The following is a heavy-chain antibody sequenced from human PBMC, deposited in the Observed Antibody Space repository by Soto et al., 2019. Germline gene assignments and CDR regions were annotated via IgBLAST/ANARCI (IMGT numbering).Heavy chain of an antibody. D-gene: IGHD3-9*01. J-gene: IGHJ4*02. CDR3: AKAAYDILTGVDY. CDR2: ISGSGGST. V-gene: IGHV3-23*01. Sequence: GSLRLSCAASGFTFINYAMSWVRQAPGKGLEWVSGISGSGGSTYYADSVKGRFTISRDNSKNMLYLQLSSLRAEDTAVYYCAKAAYDILTGVDYWGQGALVTVSS. CDR1: GFTFINYA.